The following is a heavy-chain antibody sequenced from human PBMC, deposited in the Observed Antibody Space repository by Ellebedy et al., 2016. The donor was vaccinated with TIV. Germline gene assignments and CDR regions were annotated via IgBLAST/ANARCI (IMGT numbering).Heavy chain of an antibody. Sequence: MPSETLSLTCTVSGGSISNYYWSWIRQSPGKGLEWIGYIYFSGGTNYNPSLNSRVTISLDRSKNHSSLKLSSVTAADTAVYYCARCLRGHFDCWGQGTMVTVSS. CDR1: GGSISNYY. D-gene: IGHD3-9*01. V-gene: IGHV4-59*01. CDR2: IYFSGGT. J-gene: IGHJ3*01. CDR3: ARCLRGHFDC.